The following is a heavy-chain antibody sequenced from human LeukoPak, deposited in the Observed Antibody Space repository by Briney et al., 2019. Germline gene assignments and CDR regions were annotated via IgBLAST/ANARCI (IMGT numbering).Heavy chain of an antibody. Sequence: SETLSLTCTASGGSISSSSDYWGWIRQPPGKGLEWIGSLYYSGSTYYNPSLKSRVTMSVDTSKNQFSLKLSSVTAADTAVYYCARQEYSSGWYPQFDYWGQGTLVTVSS. V-gene: IGHV4-39*01. D-gene: IGHD6-19*01. CDR1: GGSISSSSDY. CDR2: LYYSGST. CDR3: ARQEYSSGWYPQFDY. J-gene: IGHJ4*02.